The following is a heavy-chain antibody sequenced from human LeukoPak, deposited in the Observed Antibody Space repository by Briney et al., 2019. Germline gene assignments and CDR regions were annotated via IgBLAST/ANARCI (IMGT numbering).Heavy chain of an antibody. CDR1: GFTFSDYW. CDR2: IKQDESEK. J-gene: IGHJ3*02. D-gene: IGHD3-10*01. CDR3: ARETRHLWSADI. V-gene: IGHV3-7*05. Sequence: GGSLRLSCAASGFTFSDYWMTWVRQAPGKGLEGVANIKQDESEKYYVDSVKGRFTISRDNAKNSLYLQMNSLRAEDTAFYYCARETRHLWSADIWGQGTMVTVSS.